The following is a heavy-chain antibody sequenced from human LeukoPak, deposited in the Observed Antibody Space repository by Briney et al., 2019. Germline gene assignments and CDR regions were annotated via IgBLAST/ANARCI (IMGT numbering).Heavy chain of an antibody. CDR3: ARARSVVYMDV. V-gene: IGHV6-1*01. Sequence: SQTLSLTCAISVDSLSSNSAAGNLVRQSPSEGLGWLGRTYYWSKRYNHPAVSEKSRITSNPVTATIQFAPQLNSVTPEDTAVYYCARARSVVYMDVWGKGTPVTVSS. CDR2: TYYWSKRYN. CDR1: VDSLSSNSAA. D-gene: IGHD3-3*01. J-gene: IGHJ6*03.